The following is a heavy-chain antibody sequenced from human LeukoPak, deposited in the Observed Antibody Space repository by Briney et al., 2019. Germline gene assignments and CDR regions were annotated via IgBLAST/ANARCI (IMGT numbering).Heavy chain of an antibody. J-gene: IGHJ4*02. Sequence: GGSLRLSCAASGFTFSSYAMTWVRQAPGKGLEWVAVILYDGSNQYYTDSVKGRFTISRDNSRNTLYLQMNSLKVEDTAVYYCARDFRDYRDYVAYFDSWGQGTLVTVSS. CDR2: ILYDGSNQ. CDR3: ARDFRDYRDYVAYFDS. CDR1: GFTFSSYA. D-gene: IGHD4-17*01. V-gene: IGHV3-30-3*01.